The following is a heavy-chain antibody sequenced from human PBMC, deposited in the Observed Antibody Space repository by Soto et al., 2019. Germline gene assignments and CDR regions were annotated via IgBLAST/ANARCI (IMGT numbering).Heavy chain of an antibody. Sequence: EVQLVESGGGLVQPGRSLRLSCAAIGFTFEDHAMHWIRQVPGKGLEWVAGINWNSGITGYAGSVKGRFTISRDNANNSLHLEMNSLKSEDTALYYCAKGRGALTVVSNWFDPWGQGTLVTVSS. CDR1: GFTFEDHA. V-gene: IGHV3-9*01. CDR2: INWNSGIT. J-gene: IGHJ5*02. D-gene: IGHD3-22*01. CDR3: AKGRGALTVVSNWFDP.